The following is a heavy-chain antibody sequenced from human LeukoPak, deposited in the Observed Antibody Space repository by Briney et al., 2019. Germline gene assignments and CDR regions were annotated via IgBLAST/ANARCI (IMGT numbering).Heavy chain of an antibody. J-gene: IGHJ2*01. V-gene: IGHV1-69*04. CDR1: GGTFSSYA. Sequence: EASVKVSCKASGGTFSSYAISWVRQAPGQGLEWMGRIIPILGIANYAQKFQGRVTITADKSTSTAYMELSSLRSEDTAVYYCARDRGGLKPGYWYFDLWGRGTLVTVSS. CDR3: ARDRGGLKPGYWYFDL. CDR2: IIPILGIA. D-gene: IGHD5-24*01.